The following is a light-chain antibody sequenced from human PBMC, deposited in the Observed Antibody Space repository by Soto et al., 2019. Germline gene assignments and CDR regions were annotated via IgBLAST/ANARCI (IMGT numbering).Light chain of an antibody. CDR2: SNN. CDR1: SSNIGSNT. CDR3: AAWDDSLNGPYVV. V-gene: IGLV1-44*01. J-gene: IGLJ2*01. Sequence: QSVLTQPPSASGTPGQRVTISCSGSSSNIGSNTVNSYQQLPGTAPKLPIYSNNQRPSGVPGRLSGSKSGTSASLAISGLQSADEADYYCAAWDDSLNGPYVVFGGGTKLTVL.